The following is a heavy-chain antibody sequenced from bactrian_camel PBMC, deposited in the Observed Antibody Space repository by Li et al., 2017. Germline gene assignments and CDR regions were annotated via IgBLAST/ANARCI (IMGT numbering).Heavy chain of an antibody. V-gene: IGHV3S40*01. D-gene: IGHD6*01. CDR2: IAGGITT. Sequence: VQLVESGGDLVQPGGSLRLSCAASGFAFSGFDMSWVRQAPGKGLEWVSTIAGGITTYYADSVKGRFTISRDNAKNTVYLQMDSLKPEDSAMYYCATDQLYGTCRDVLDFPARGQGTQVTVS. CDR1: GFAFSGFD. J-gene: IGHJ4*01. CDR3: ATDQLYGTCRDVLDFPA.